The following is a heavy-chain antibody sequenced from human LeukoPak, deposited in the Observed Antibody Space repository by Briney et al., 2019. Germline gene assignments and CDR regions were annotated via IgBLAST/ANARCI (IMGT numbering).Heavy chain of an antibody. J-gene: IGHJ4*02. CDR3: AKIGANVGF. D-gene: IGHD4/OR15-4a*01. CDR1: GFIFSDYN. Sequence: GRSLRLSCVVSGFIFSDYNMTWISQAPGKGLEWVSSISTRGSFESSTDSVKGRFTISRDNAKNALFLQMNSLRAEDTAVYYCAKIGANVGFWGQGTLVTVSS. V-gene: IGHV3-11*01. CDR2: ISTRGSFE.